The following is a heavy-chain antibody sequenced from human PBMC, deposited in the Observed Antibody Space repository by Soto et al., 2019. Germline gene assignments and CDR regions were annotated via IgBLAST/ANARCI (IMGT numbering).Heavy chain of an antibody. CDR2: IIPIFGTA. V-gene: IGHV1-69*13. J-gene: IGHJ4*02. CDR1: GGTFSSYA. CDR3: ARDRFHYDNFPTY. Sequence: ASVKVSCKASGGTFSSYAISWVRQAPGQGLEWMGGIIPIFGTANYAQKFQGRVTITADESTSTAYMELSSLRSEDTAVYYCARDRFHYDNFPTYWGQGTLVTVSS. D-gene: IGHD3-9*01.